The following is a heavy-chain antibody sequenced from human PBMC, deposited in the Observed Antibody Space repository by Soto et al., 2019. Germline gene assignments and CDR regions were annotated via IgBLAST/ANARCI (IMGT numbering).Heavy chain of an antibody. J-gene: IGHJ6*02. CDR2: ISWDGGST. Sequence: PGGSLRLPCAASGFTFDDYTMHWVRQAPGKGLEWVSLISWDGGSTYYADSVKGRFTISRDNSKNSLYLQMNSLRTEDTALYYCAKDIGVAGYYYGMDVWGQGTTVTVSS. D-gene: IGHD6-19*01. V-gene: IGHV3-43*01. CDR1: GFTFDDYT. CDR3: AKDIGVAGYYYGMDV.